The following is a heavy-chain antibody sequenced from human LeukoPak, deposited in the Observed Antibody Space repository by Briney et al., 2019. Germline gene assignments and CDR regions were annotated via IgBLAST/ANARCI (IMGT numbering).Heavy chain of an antibody. CDR2: INHSGST. V-gene: IGHV4-34*01. CDR1: GGSLSGYY. D-gene: IGHD6-13*01. J-gene: IGHJ5*02. Sequence: SETLSLTCAVYGGSLSGYYWSWIRQPPGKGLEWIGEINHSGSTNYNPSLKSRVTISVDTSKNQFSLKLSSVTAADTAVYYCARDPRSPWRAAAGFDPWGQGTLVTVSS. CDR3: ARDPRSPWRAAAGFDP.